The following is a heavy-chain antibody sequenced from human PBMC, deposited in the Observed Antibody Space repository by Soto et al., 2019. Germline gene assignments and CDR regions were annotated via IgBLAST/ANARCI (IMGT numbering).Heavy chain of an antibody. V-gene: IGHV3-30-3*01. D-gene: IGHD3-22*01. CDR2: ISYGGVNK. Sequence: QVQLVESGGGVVQPGGSLRLSCAASGFTFSTSVMHWVRQAPGKGLEWMAIISYGGVNKYYADSVKGRFTISRDISESTLYLQMNSLTTEDTAVYYCAREEVVDGRGHFDYWGQGTLVSVSS. CDR3: AREEVVDGRGHFDY. J-gene: IGHJ4*02. CDR1: GFTFSTSV.